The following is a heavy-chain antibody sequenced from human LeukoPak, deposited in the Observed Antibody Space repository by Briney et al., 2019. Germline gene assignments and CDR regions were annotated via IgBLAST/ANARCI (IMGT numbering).Heavy chain of an antibody. Sequence: KPGGSLRLSCAASGFNFPNAWMNWVRQAPGKGLEWVSSISSSSSYIYYADSVKGRFTISRDNAKNSLYLQMNSLRAEDTAVYYCARDLPITIPDAFDIWGQGTMVTVSS. CDR1: GFNFPNAW. J-gene: IGHJ3*02. CDR3: ARDLPITIPDAFDI. V-gene: IGHV3-21*01. D-gene: IGHD3-3*01. CDR2: ISSSSSYI.